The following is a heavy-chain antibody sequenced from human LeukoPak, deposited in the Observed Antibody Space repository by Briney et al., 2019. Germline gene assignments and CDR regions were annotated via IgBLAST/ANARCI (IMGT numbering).Heavy chain of an antibody. CDR2: NSGSGGSR. V-gene: IGHV3-23*01. Sequence: PGGSLRLSCEGSGFTINSYAMSWVRQAQGKGLEWVSSNSGSGGSRYYGDSVKGRFTVFRDNSRNTLYLQMNSLRAEDTAVYYCARDELSDTNGHSYGTNFDHWGQGTLVTVSS. D-gene: IGHD5-18*01. J-gene: IGHJ4*02. CDR1: GFTINSYA. CDR3: ARDELSDTNGHSYGTNFDH.